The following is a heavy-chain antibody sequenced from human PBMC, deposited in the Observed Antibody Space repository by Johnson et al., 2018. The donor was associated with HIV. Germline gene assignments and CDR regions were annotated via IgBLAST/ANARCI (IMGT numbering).Heavy chain of an antibody. CDR1: GFTFSSYA. V-gene: IGHV3-30-3*01. D-gene: IGHD1-26*01. CDR3: ARDLRVGAIDAFDI. J-gene: IGHJ3*02. Sequence: VQLVESGGGLVQPGRSLRLSCAASGFTFSSYAMHWVRQAPGKGLESVAVISYDGSNKYYADSVKGRFTISRDNAKNSLYLQMNSLRAEDTAIYYCARDLRVGAIDAFDIWGQGTMVTVSS. CDR2: ISYDGSNK.